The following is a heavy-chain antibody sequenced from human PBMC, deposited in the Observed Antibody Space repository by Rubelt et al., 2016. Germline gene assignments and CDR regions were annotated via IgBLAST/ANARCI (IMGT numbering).Heavy chain of an antibody. J-gene: IGHJ4*02. CDR3: ARGRAAAVDY. V-gene: IGHV4-61*05. Sequence: QLQLQESGPGLVKPSGTLSLTCTVSGGSISSSSYYWGWIRQPPGKGLEWIGYIYYGGGTNYNPALTSGVTISVARAKNRFSLKLSSGTAADTAVYYCARGRAAAVDYWGQGTLVTVSS. D-gene: IGHD6-13*01. CDR2: IYYGGGT. CDR1: GGSISSSSYY.